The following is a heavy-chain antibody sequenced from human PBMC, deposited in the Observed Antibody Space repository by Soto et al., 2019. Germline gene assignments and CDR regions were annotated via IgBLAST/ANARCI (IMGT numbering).Heavy chain of an antibody. CDR1: GFTFSSYA. CDR3: ARDLLYYDSSGYYSPSY. Sequence: QVQLVESGRGVVQPGRSLRLSCAASGFTFSSYAMHWVRQAPGKGLEWVAVISYDGSNKYYADSVKGRFTISRDNSKNTLYLQMNSLRAEDTAVYYCARDLLYYDSSGYYSPSYWGQGTLVTVSS. D-gene: IGHD3-22*01. V-gene: IGHV3-30-3*01. CDR2: ISYDGSNK. J-gene: IGHJ4*02.